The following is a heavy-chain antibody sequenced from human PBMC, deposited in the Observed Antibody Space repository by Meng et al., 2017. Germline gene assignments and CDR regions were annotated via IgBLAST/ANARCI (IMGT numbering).Heavy chain of an antibody. J-gene: IGHJ6*02. CDR1: GGTFSSYA. CDR2: IIPIFGTA. CDR3: ARRRYCSSTSCYLAGNDYYYGMDV. D-gene: IGHD2-2*01. Sequence: SVKVSCKASGGTFSSYAISWVRQAPGQGLEWMGGIIPIFGTANYAQKFQGRVTITADESTSTAYMELSSLRSEDTAVYYCARRRYCSSTSCYLAGNDYYYGMDVWGQGTTVTVSS. V-gene: IGHV1-69*13.